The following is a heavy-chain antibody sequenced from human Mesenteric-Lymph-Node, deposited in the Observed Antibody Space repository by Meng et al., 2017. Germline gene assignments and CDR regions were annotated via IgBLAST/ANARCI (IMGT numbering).Heavy chain of an antibody. J-gene: IGHJ4*02. CDR3: ARMYRSSSYFDY. Sequence: SETLSLTCTVSGGSISSSSYYWGWIRQPPGKGLEWIGSIYYSGSTYYNPSLKSRVTISVDTSKNQFSLRLSSVTAADTAVYYCARMYRSSSYFDYWGQGTLVTVSS. V-gene: IGHV4-39*07. D-gene: IGHD6-13*01. CDR1: GGSISSSSYY. CDR2: IYYSGST.